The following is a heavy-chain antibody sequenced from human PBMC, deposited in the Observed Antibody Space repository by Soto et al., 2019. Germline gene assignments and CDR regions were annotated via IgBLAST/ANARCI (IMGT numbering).Heavy chain of an antibody. J-gene: IGHJ4*02. CDR2: IYYSGST. V-gene: IGHV4-39*01. CDR3: ARRMNYDILTGYYRVADY. Sequence: ETLSLTCTVSGGSISSSSYYWGWIRQPPGKGLEWIGSIYYSGSTYYNPSLKSRVTISVDTSKNQFSLKLSSVTAADTAVYYCARRMNYDILTGYYRVADYWGQGTLVTVSS. CDR1: GGSISSSSYY. D-gene: IGHD3-9*01.